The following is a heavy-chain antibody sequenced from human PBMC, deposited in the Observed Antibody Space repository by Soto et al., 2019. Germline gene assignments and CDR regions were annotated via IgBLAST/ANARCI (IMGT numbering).Heavy chain of an antibody. J-gene: IGHJ3*02. D-gene: IGHD3-10*01. CDR3: AKGGRYYYGSGSPYDAFDI. Sequence: PGGSLRLSCATCGFTFITFAISWVRQDPGKGLEWVSVVSGSGGSRDYADSVKGRFTISRDNSKNTVYLQMNSLRAEDTAVYYCAKGGRYYYGSGSPYDAFDIWGQGTMVTVSS. V-gene: IGHV3-23*01. CDR1: GFTFITFA. CDR2: VSGSGGSR.